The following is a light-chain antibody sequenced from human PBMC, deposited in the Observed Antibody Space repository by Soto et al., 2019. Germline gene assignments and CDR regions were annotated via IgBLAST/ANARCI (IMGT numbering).Light chain of an antibody. CDR2: DAS. J-gene: IGKJ2*01. Sequence: EIVLTQSPATLSLSPGGRATLSCRASQSVSSYLAWYQQKPGQAPRLLIYDASNRANGIPARFSGSGSGTGFTLTISSLEPEDFAVYYCQQRSNWPYTFGQGTKLEIK. CDR1: QSVSSY. V-gene: IGKV3-11*01. CDR3: QQRSNWPYT.